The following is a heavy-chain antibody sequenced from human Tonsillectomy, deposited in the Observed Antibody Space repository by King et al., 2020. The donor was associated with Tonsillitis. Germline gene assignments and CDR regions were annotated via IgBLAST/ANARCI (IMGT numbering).Heavy chain of an antibody. V-gene: IGHV2-5*01. CDR1: GFSLSTSGVG. Sequence: VTLKESGPTLVKPTQTLTLTCTFSGFSLSTSGVGVGWIRQPPGKALEWLALIYWNDDKHYSQSLKSRLTITKDTSKNQVVLTMTNMDPVDTATYYCANYSYDARKPHHDAFYIWGQGTMFTVSS. J-gene: IGHJ3*02. CDR3: ANYSYDARKPHHDAFYI. CDR2: IYWNDDK. D-gene: IGHD3-22*01.